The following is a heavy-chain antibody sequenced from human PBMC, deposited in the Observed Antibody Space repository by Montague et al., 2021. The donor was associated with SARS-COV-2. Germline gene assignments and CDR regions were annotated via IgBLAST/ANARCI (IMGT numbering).Heavy chain of an antibody. CDR1: GASISLNSHS. Sequence: SETLSLTCTVSGASISLNSHSWGWLRQPPGRGLEWITTVHNTGNSYHNSSLQSRVTISRDTSQRQVSLRLNSMTTADTAVYYCARLPTGSPNWFDTWGQGSLVTVSS. CDR2: VHNTGNS. J-gene: IGHJ5*02. D-gene: IGHD3-9*01. V-gene: IGHV4-39*01. CDR3: ARLPTGSPNWFDT.